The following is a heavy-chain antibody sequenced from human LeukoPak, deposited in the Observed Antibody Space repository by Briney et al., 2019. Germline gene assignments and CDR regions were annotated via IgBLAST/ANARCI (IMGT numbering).Heavy chain of an antibody. CDR2: IYYSGST. J-gene: IGHJ4*02. D-gene: IGHD2-21*01. V-gene: IGHV4-59*08. Sequence: SETLSLTCSVSGGSISSFYWSWIRQPPGKGLEWIGYIYYSGSTNYNPSLKSRVTISVDMSKNQFSLKLSSVTAADTAVYYCARRISDGEDCFDYWGQGTLVTVSS. CDR3: ARRISDGEDCFDY. CDR1: GGSISSFY.